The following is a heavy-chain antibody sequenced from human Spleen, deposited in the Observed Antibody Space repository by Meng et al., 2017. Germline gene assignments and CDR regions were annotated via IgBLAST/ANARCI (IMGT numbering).Heavy chain of an antibody. V-gene: IGHV1-18*01. CDR3: ARDRSGAYSSIDP. CDR2: ISVYNGNT. CDR1: GYTFTSYG. Sequence: ASVKVSCKASGYTFTSYGISWVRQAPGQGLEWMGWISVYNGNTNYAQKLQGRVTMTTDTSTSTAYMELSRVRGDDTAVYYCARDRSGAYSSIDPWGQGTLVTVSS. D-gene: IGHD2-15*01. J-gene: IGHJ5*02.